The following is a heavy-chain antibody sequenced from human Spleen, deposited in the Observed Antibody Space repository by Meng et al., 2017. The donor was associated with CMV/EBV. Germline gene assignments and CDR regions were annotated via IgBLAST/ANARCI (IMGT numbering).Heavy chain of an antibody. D-gene: IGHD2-2*01. CDR2: ISAYNGNT. CDR1: GYTFTSYG. Sequence: ASVKVSCKASGYTFTSYGISWVRQASGQGLEWMGWISAYNGNTNYAQKLQGRVTMTTDTSTSTAYMELRSLRSDDTAVYYCARVQDIVVVPAATDYYYYGMDVWGQGTTVTVSS. CDR3: ARVQDIVVVPAATDYYYYGMDV. J-gene: IGHJ6*02. V-gene: IGHV1-18*01.